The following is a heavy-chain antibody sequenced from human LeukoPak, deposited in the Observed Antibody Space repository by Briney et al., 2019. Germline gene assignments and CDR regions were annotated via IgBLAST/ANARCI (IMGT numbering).Heavy chain of an antibody. V-gene: IGHV3-21*06. CDR3: ATETNGRHYDY. J-gene: IGHJ4*02. CDR1: GLTFSTPG. D-gene: IGHD1-14*01. Sequence: GGSLRLSCTTSGLTFSTPGFNLVRQAPGKGLEWVASIGPTGFDRYHADSIKGRFTISRDNANNFLYLQMDSLRAEDTAVYYCATETNGRHYDYWGQGTLLTVSS. CDR2: IGPTGFDR.